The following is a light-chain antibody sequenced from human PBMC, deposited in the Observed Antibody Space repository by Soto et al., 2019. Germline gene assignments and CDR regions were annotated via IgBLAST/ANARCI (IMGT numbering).Light chain of an antibody. V-gene: IGKV1-5*01. CDR2: DAS. Sequence: PRPPSPSPLSASVGDSAPLNCRASQSISHFLAWYQQKPGKVPKLLIYDASNLGSGVPSRFSGSGSGTDFTLTISGLQPDDFATYYCQQYTSYSRAFGQGTKGDIK. CDR3: QQYTSYSRA. J-gene: IGKJ1*01. CDR1: QSISHF.